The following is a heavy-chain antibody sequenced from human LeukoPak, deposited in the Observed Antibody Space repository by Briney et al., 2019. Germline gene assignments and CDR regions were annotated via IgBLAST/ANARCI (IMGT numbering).Heavy chain of an antibody. CDR3: ARDYDFWSGGGGNWFDP. D-gene: IGHD3-3*01. CDR2: IYYSGST. Sequence: PSETLSLTCTVSGGSISSSSCYWGWIRQPPGKGLEWIGSIYYSGSTYYNPSLKSRVTISVDTSENQFSLKLSSVTAADTAVYYRARDYDFWSGGGGNWFDPWGQGTLVTVSS. CDR1: GGSISSSSCY. V-gene: IGHV4-39*07. J-gene: IGHJ5*02.